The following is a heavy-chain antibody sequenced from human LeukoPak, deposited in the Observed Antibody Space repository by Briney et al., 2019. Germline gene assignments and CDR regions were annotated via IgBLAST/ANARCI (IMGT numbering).Heavy chain of an antibody. D-gene: IGHD6-19*01. CDR1: GFTFSSYW. V-gene: IGHV3-7*01. CDR3: ARDTRAVAEPYYYYGMDV. J-gene: IGHJ6*02. Sequence: GGSLGLSCAASGFTFSSYWMSWVRQAPGKGLEWVANIKQDGSEKYYVDSVKGRFTIPRDNAKNSLYLQMNSLRAEDTAVYYCARDTRAVAEPYYYYGMDVWGQGTTVTVSS. CDR2: IKQDGSEK.